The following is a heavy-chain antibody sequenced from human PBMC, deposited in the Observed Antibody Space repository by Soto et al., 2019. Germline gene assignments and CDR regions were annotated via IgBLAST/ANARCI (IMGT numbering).Heavy chain of an antibody. D-gene: IGHD2-2*02. Sequence: QVQLQQWGAGLLKPSETLSLTCAVYGGSFSGYYWIWIRQPPGKGLEWIGEINHSGSTNYNPSLKSRVTISVDTSKNQFSLKLSSVTAADTAVYYCARLEEDCSTSCYIDYWGQATLVTVSS. V-gene: IGHV4-34*01. CDR1: GGSFSGYY. CDR3: ARLEEDCSTSCYIDY. CDR2: INHSGST. J-gene: IGHJ4*02.